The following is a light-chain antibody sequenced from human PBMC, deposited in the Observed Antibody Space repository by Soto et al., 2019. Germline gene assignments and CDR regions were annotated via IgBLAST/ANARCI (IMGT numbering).Light chain of an antibody. V-gene: IGKV3-15*01. CDR1: QSLSSS. J-gene: IGKJ5*01. CDR2: GAS. Sequence: SVLTQSPGTLSLSPGQRATLSCRASQSLSSSFLAWYQQKPGQAPRLLIYGASTRATGIPARFSGSGSGTEFTLTISSLQSEDFAVYFCQQYNNWPPITFGQGTRLEIK. CDR3: QQYNNWPPIT.